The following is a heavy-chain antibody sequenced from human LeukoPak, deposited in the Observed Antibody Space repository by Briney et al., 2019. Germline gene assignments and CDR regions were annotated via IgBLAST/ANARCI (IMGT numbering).Heavy chain of an antibody. Sequence: PGGSLRLSCAASGFXFSTYWIHWVRQAPGKGLVWVSRINSDGSRTTYADSVKGRFTISRDNAKNTLYVQMNSLRAEDTAVYYCAREVIAAGWFDPWGQGTLVTVSS. D-gene: IGHD6-13*01. J-gene: IGHJ5*02. CDR1: GFXFSTYW. CDR3: AREVIAAGWFDP. V-gene: IGHV3-74*01. CDR2: INSDGSRT.